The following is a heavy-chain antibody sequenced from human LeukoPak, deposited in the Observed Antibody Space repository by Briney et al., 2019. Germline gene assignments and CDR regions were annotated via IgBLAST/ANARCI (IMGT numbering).Heavy chain of an antibody. CDR1: GFTFGSYG. J-gene: IGHJ6*02. Sequence: SGGSLRLSCAASGFTFGSYGMHWVRQAPGKGLEWVAVIWYDGSNKYYADSVKGRFTISRDNSKNTLYLQMNSLRAEDTAVYYCATPSPYCSGGSCPMDVWGQGTTVTVSS. V-gene: IGHV3-33*01. D-gene: IGHD2-15*01. CDR3: ATPSPYCSGGSCPMDV. CDR2: IWYDGSNK.